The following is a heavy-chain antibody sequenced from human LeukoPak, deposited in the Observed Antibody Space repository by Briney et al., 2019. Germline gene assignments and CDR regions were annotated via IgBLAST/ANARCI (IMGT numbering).Heavy chain of an antibody. D-gene: IGHD4-23*01. CDR1: GYTFSDYW. CDR2: IYPGDSDT. J-gene: IGHJ6*02. Sequence: GESLKISCQGSGYTFSDYWIGWVRQMPGKGLEWMGIIYPGDSDTRYSPSFQGQVTISADKSISTAYLQWSSLKASDTAMYYCARHTVAYYYYGMDVWGQGTTVTVSS. CDR3: ARHTVAYYYYGMDV. V-gene: IGHV5-51*01.